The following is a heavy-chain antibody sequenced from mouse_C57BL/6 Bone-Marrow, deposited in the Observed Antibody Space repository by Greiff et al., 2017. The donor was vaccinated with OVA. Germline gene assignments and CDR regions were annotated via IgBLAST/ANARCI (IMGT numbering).Heavy chain of an antibody. CDR1: GFNIKDDY. D-gene: IGHD2-4*01. Sequence: EVKLMESGAELVRPGDSVKLSCTASGFNIKDDYMHWVKQRPEQGLEWIGWIDPENGDTEYASKFQGKATITADTSSNTAYLQLSSLTSEDTAVYYCTTIYYDYAWFAYWGQGTLVTVSA. CDR3: TTIYYDYAWFAY. CDR2: IDPENGDT. J-gene: IGHJ3*01. V-gene: IGHV14-4*01.